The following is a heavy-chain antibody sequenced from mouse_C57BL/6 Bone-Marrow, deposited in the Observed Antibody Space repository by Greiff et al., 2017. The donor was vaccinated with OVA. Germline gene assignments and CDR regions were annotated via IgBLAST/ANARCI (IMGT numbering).Heavy chain of an antibody. CDR2: IYPGDGDT. J-gene: IGHJ4*01. CDR1: GYAFSSSW. Sequence: QVQLQQSGPELVKPGASVKISCKASGYAFSSSWMNWVKQRPGKGLEWIGRIYPGDGDTNYNGKFKGKATLTADKSSSTAYMQRSSLTSEDSAVYFCARYGSSYDAMDYWGQGTSVTVSS. CDR3: ARYGSSYDAMDY. D-gene: IGHD1-1*01. V-gene: IGHV1-82*01.